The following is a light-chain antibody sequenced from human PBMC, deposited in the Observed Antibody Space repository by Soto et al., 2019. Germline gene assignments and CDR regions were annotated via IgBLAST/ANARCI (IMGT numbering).Light chain of an antibody. CDR3: QQYNSYSLFT. J-gene: IGKJ3*01. CDR2: DAS. V-gene: IGKV1-5*01. Sequence: DIQMTQSPSTLSASVGDRVTITCRASQSISSWLAWYQQKPGKAPKLLIYDASSLESGVPSRFSGSGSGTEFTPTISSLQPDDFATYYCQQYNSYSLFTFGPGTKVDI. CDR1: QSISSW.